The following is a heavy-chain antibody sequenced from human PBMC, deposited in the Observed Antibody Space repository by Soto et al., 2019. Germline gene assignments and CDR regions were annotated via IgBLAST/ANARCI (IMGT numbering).Heavy chain of an antibody. Sequence: GGSLRLSCAASGFTFSNYAMSWVRQAPGKGLEWVSTISGSGGSTNYADSVKGRFTISRDSSKNTLYLQMNTLRAEDTAIYYCARNEIAVLGTGPFDIWGQGTMVTVSS. J-gene: IGHJ3*02. CDR3: ARNEIAVLGTGPFDI. V-gene: IGHV3-23*01. D-gene: IGHD6-19*01. CDR1: GFTFSNYA. CDR2: ISGSGGST.